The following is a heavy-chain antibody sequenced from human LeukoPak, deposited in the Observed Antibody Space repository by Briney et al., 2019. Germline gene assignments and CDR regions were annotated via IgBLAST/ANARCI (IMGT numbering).Heavy chain of an antibody. CDR1: GYSISSGYY. V-gene: IGHV4-38-2*02. CDR3: ARDRIAVAGTRWFDP. J-gene: IGHJ5*02. Sequence: PSETLSLTCTVSGYSISSGYYWGWIRQPPGKGLEWIGSIYHSGSTYYNPSLKSRVTISVDTSKNQFSLKLSSVTAADTAVYYCARDRIAVAGTRWFDPWGQGTLVTVSS. D-gene: IGHD6-19*01. CDR2: IYHSGST.